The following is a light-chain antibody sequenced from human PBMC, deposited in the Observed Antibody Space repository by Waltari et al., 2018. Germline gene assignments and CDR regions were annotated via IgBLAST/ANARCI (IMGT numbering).Light chain of an antibody. V-gene: IGKV3-20*01. CDR2: GAS. J-gene: IGKJ2*01. Sequence: ELVLPLSHGLLSLYPGERATHHCHSGQSVSSSYLAWYQQKPGQAPRLLIYGASSKATGSPDRFSGSGSETDFTLTISRLKPEDFAVYYCQQYGSSPYTFGQGTKLEIK. CDR1: QSVSSSY. CDR3: QQYGSSPYT.